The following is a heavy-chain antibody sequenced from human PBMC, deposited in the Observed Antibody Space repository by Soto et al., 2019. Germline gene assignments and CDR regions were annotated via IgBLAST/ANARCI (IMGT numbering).Heavy chain of an antibody. J-gene: IGHJ6*02. V-gene: IGHV1-69*13. CDR2: IIPIFGTA. D-gene: IGHD6-19*01. CDR3: ASPSGYSSGRARGYYYYGMDV. Sequence: GASVKVSCKASGGTFSNYAISWVRQAPGQGLEWMGGIIPIFGTANYAQKFQGRVTITADESTSTAYMELSSLRSEDTAVYYCASPSGYSSGRARGYYYYGMDVWGQGTTVTVSS. CDR1: GGTFSNYA.